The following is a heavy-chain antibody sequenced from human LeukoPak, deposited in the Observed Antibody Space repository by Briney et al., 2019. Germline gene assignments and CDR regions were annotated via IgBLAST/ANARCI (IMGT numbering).Heavy chain of an antibody. CDR3: ARDPRIGYSSKSPGLEESWFDP. V-gene: IGHV3-33*01. J-gene: IGHJ5*02. D-gene: IGHD6-13*01. CDR1: GFTFSSYG. Sequence: GGSLRLSCAASGFTFSSYGMHWVRQAPGKGLEWVAVIWYAGSNKYYADSVKGRFTISRDNSKNTLYLRMNSLRAEDTAVYYCARDPRIGYSSKSPGLEESWFDPWGQGTLVTVSS. CDR2: IWYAGSNK.